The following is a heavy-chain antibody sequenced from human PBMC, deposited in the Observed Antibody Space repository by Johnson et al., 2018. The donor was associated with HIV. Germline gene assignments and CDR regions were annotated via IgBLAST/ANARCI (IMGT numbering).Heavy chain of an antibody. V-gene: IGHV3-30*03. CDR1: GFTFSSYG. CDR2: ISYDGSNK. D-gene: IGHD5-18*01. Sequence: QVQLVESGGGVVQPGRSLRLSCAASGFTFSSYGMHWVRQAPGKGLEWVAVISYDGSNKYYADSVKGRFTISRDNAKNSLYLQINSLRPEDTAVYYCARLPSGYSRDDLDIWGHGTMVTVSS. J-gene: IGHJ3*02. CDR3: ARLPSGYSRDDLDI.